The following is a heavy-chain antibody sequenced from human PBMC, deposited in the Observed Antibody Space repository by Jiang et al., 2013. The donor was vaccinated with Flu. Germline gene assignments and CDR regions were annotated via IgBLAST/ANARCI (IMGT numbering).Heavy chain of an antibody. Sequence: GAEVKKPGESLRISCKGSGYSFTSYWISWVRQMPGKGLEWMGRIDPSDSYTNYSPSFQGHVTISADKSISTAYLQWSSLKASDTAMYYCARSYGDYVGAEYFQHWGQGTLVTVSS. V-gene: IGHV5-10-1*01. D-gene: IGHD4-17*01. CDR1: GYSFTSYW. J-gene: IGHJ1*01. CDR3: ARSYGDYVGAEYFQH. CDR2: IDPSDSYT.